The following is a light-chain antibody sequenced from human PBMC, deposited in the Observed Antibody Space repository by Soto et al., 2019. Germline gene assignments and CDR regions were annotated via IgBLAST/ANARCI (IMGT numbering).Light chain of an antibody. CDR1: SSDVGAYNY. V-gene: IGLV2-8*01. CDR3: TSYAGSNIWV. Sequence: QSALTQPPSASGSPGQSVTISCTGTSSDVGAYNYVSWYQQYPGKAPKLMIYEVSKRPSGVPDRFSGSKSGKTASLTVSGXXXXXXXDYYCTSYAGSNIWVFGGGTKLTV. J-gene: IGLJ3*02. CDR2: EVS.